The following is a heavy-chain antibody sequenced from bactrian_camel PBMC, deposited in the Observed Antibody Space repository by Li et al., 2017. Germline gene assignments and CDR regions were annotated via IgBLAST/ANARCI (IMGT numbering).Heavy chain of an antibody. CDR1: GDTIGRYC. Sequence: VQLEESGGGSVQVGGSLRLSCVASGDTIGRYCMGWFRQAPGKEREGVAAIDSDGSTSYADSVKGRFTISQDNAANTLYLQVDSLKPEDTAMYYCAADGARAYSLGCRKTDPLLLRDFGYWGQGTQVTVS. V-gene: IGHV3S55*01. D-gene: IGHD1*01. CDR2: IDSDGST. CDR3: AADGARAYSLGCRKTDPLLLRDFGY. J-gene: IGHJ6*01.